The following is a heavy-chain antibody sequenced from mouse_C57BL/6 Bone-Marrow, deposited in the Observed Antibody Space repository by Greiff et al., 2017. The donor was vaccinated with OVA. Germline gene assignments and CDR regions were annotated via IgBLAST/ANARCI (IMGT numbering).Heavy chain of an antibody. CDR1: GYTFTSYG. CDR3: ARLRDGSSYYWYFDV. Sequence: QVHVKQSGAELARPGASVKLSCKASGYTFTSYGISWVKQRTGQGLEWIGEIYPRSGNTSYNEKFKGKATLTADESSSTAYMELRSLTSEDSAVYFCARLRDGSSYYWYFDVWGTGTTVTVSS. V-gene: IGHV1-81*01. J-gene: IGHJ1*03. D-gene: IGHD1-1*01. CDR2: IYPRSGNT.